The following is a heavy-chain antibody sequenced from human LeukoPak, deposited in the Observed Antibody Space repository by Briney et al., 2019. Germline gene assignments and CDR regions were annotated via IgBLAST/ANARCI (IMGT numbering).Heavy chain of an antibody. D-gene: IGHD3-22*01. CDR1: NGPFRVYY. Sequence: SETLSLTCAVYNGPFRVYYWSCMRESPGKGLEWLGEVDHGGSSNYNPSLKSRVTISVDTSKNQFSLKLSSVIAADPAVYYCARHATDSSGYSYYYYYGIDVWGQGTTVTVSS. V-gene: IGHV4-34*01. J-gene: IGHJ6*02. CDR2: VDHGGSS. CDR3: ARHATDSSGYSYYYYYGIDV.